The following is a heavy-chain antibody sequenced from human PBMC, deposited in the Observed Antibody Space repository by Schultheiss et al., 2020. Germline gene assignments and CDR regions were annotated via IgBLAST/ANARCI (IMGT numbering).Heavy chain of an antibody. J-gene: IGHJ4*02. V-gene: IGHV4-59*12. Sequence: SETLSLTCTVSGGSISSYYWSWIRQPPGKGLEWIGYIYYSGSTNYNPSLKSRVTISVDTSKNQFSLKLSSVTAADTAVYYCASLDYSSSWYFFDYWGQGTLVTVSS. CDR2: IYYSGST. CDR1: GGSISSYY. D-gene: IGHD6-13*01. CDR3: ASLDYSSSWYFFDY.